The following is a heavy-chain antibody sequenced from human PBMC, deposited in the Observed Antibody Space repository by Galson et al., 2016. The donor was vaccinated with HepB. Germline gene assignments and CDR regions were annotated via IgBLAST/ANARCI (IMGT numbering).Heavy chain of an antibody. Sequence: TLSLTCTVSGGSISSGEYYWSWIRQPPGKGLEWIGYIYYSGSTYYNPSLKSRLTISVDTSKNHFSLKLSSVTAADTAVYFCVRDSQINWFYLWGQGTRVTVSS. CDR2: IYYSGST. V-gene: IGHV4-30-4*01. J-gene: IGHJ5*02. CDR3: VRDSQINWFYL. CDR1: GGSISSGEYY.